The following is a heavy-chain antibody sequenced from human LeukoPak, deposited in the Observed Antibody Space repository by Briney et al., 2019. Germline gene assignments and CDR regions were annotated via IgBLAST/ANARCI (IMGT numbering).Heavy chain of an antibody. J-gene: IGHJ4*02. CDR3: TTEGCTNGVCYTPGDY. D-gene: IGHD2-8*01. CDR2: IKSKTDGGTT. Sequence: NSGGSLRLSCAAPGFTFSNAWMSWVRQAPGKGLEWVGRIKSKTDGGTTDYAAPVKGRFTISRDDSKNTLYLQMNSLKTEDTAVYYCTTEGCTNGVCYTPGDYWGQGTLVTVSS. CDR1: GFTFSNAW. V-gene: IGHV3-15*01.